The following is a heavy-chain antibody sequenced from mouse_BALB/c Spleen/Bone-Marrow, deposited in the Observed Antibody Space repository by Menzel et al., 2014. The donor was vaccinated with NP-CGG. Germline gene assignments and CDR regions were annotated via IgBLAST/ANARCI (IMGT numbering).Heavy chain of an antibody. CDR1: GFSLTGYG. Sequence: QVQLKESGPGLVAPSQSLSITCTVSGFSLTGYGVSWVRQSPGKGLEWLGMIWGDGSTDYNSALKSRLSISKDNSKSQVFLKMNSLQTDYTARYYCARDSFLITRALDYWGQGTSVTVSS. CDR3: ARDSFLITRALDY. D-gene: IGHD2-4*01. V-gene: IGHV2-6-7*01. CDR2: IWGDGST. J-gene: IGHJ4*01.